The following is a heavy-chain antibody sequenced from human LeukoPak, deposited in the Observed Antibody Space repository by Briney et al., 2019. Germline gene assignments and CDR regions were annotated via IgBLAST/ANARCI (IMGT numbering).Heavy chain of an antibody. Sequence: GASVKVSCKASGYDFTSVGITWVRRAPGQGLEWMGWISPYNGNTRYAQKFQGRVAMTTDTSTTTAYMELRGLRFNGTAVYYCARAGPGSGWYFDYWGQGTLVTVSS. CDR3: ARAGPGSGWYFDY. CDR2: ISPYNGNT. CDR1: GYDFTSVG. J-gene: IGHJ4*02. D-gene: IGHD6-19*01. V-gene: IGHV1-18*01.